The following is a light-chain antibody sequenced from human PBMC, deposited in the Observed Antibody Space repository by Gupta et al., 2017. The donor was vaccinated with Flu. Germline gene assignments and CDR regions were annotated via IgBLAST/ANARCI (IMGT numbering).Light chain of an antibody. Sequence: HSALTQPASVSGSPGQSTTISCTGTSSDVGRYNYVSWFQQYPGKAPKLMIYEVSNWPSGVSNRFSGSKSGNTASLTISGLQAEDEADYYCSSFTSSLTWVFGGGTKLTVL. CDR2: EVS. J-gene: IGLJ3*02. V-gene: IGLV2-14*01. CDR1: SSDVGRYNY. CDR3: SSFTSSLTWV.